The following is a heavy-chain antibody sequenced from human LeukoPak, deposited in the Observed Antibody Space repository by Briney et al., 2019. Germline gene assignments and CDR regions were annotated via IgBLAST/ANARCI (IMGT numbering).Heavy chain of an antibody. D-gene: IGHD3-10*01. CDR3: ARLDSGNDAFDI. CDR1: GGSISSYY. V-gene: IGHV4-4*09. J-gene: IGHJ3*02. CDR2: IYTSGST. Sequence: SETLSLTCTVSGGSISSYYWSWIRQPPGKGLEWIGYIYTSGSTNYNPSLKSRVTISVDTSKNQFSLKLSSVTAADTAVYYRARLDSGNDAFDIWGQGTMVTVSS.